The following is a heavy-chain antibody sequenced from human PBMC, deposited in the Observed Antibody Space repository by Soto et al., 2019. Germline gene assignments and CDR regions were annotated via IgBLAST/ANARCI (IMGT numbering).Heavy chain of an antibody. CDR2: INPNSGGT. Sequence: ASVKVSCKASGYTFTGYYMHWVRQAPGQGLEWMGWINPNSGGTNYAQKFQGWVTMTRDTSISTAYMELGRLRSDDTAVYYCARYIGYCSSTSCHNWFDPWGQGTLVTVSS. CDR3: ARYIGYCSSTSCHNWFDP. J-gene: IGHJ5*02. CDR1: GYTFTGYY. V-gene: IGHV1-2*04. D-gene: IGHD2-2*01.